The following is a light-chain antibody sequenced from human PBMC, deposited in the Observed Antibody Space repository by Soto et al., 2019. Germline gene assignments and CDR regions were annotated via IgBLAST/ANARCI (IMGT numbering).Light chain of an antibody. J-gene: IGKJ1*01. CDR2: DAS. CDR1: QSISSW. V-gene: IGKV1-5*01. Sequence: DIQMTQSPSTLSASVGDRVTITCRASQSISSWLAWYQQKPGKAPKLLIYDASSLESGVPSRFSGSGSGTEFTLTISSLQPDDFATYYCQKYNNAPRTFGQGTTVEIK. CDR3: QKYNNAPRT.